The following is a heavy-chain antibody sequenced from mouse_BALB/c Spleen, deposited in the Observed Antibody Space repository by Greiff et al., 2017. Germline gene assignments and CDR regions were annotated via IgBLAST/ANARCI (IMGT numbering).Heavy chain of an antibody. CDR2: ISSGGSYT. J-gene: IGHJ3*01. V-gene: IGHV5-6*01. D-gene: IGHD2-3*01. CDR1: GFTFSSYG. CDR3: ARLGDGYHTSFAY. Sequence: EVMLVESGGDLVKPGGSLKLSCAASGFTFSSYGMSWVRQTPDKRLEWVATISSGGSYTYYPDSVKGRFTIPRDNAKNTLYLQMSSLRSEDTAMYYCARLGDGYHTSFAYWGQGTLVTVSA.